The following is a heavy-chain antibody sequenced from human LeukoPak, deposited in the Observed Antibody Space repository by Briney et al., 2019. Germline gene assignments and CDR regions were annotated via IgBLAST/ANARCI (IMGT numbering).Heavy chain of an antibody. CDR1: GFTFSSYA. CDR2: ISDSGGST. CDR3: ARAPFGSGWGGFDY. Sequence: GGSLRLSCAASGFTFSSYAMTWVRQAPGKGLEWVSGISDSGGSTYYADSVKGRFTISKDNSKNTLYLQMNSLRAEDTAVYYCARAPFGSGWGGFDYWGQGTLVTVSS. D-gene: IGHD6-19*01. J-gene: IGHJ4*02. V-gene: IGHV3-23*01.